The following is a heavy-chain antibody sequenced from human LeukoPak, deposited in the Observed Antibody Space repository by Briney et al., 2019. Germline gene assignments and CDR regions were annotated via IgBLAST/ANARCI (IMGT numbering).Heavy chain of an antibody. V-gene: IGHV4-59*01. Sequence: PSETLSLTCTVSGGSISSYYWSWIRQPPGKGLEWIGYIYYSGSTNYNPSLKSRVTISVDTSKNQFSLKLSSVTAADTAVYYCASTRWFDPWGQGTLVTVSS. CDR2: IYYSGST. J-gene: IGHJ5*02. CDR3: ASTRWFDP. CDR1: GGSISSYY.